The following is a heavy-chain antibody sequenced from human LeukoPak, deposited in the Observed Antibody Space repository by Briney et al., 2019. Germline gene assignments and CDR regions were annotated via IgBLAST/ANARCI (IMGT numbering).Heavy chain of an antibody. D-gene: IGHD1-20*01. CDR2: LTGDGGT. J-gene: IGHJ4*02. CDR1: GFTFTNYA. Sequence: QPGGSLRLSCAASGFTFTNYAMSWARQAPGKGLEWVSVLTGDGGTYYADSVKGRFTNSRDDSKNTLFLQMNSLRAEDTAVYFCAKVKWKLIGYFDYWGQGTLVTVSS. V-gene: IGHV3-23*01. CDR3: AKVKWKLIGYFDY.